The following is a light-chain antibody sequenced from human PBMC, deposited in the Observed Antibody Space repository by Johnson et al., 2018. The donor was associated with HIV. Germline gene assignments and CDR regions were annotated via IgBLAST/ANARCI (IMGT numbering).Light chain of an antibody. CDR3: GTWDSSLSAYV. Sequence: LTQPPSVSAAPGQTVTISCSGSSSNVGSSFVSWYRQVPGTAPKLLIYDNNKRPSGIPGRFSGSKSGPSATLGITGLQTGDEADYYCGTWDSSLSAYVFGTGTKVTVL. CDR1: SSNVGSSF. V-gene: IGLV1-51*01. CDR2: DNN. J-gene: IGLJ1*01.